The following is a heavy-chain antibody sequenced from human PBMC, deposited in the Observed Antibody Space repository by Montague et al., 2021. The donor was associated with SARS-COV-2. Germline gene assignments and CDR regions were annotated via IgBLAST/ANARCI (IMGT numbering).Heavy chain of an antibody. CDR3: ARGERWAFEV. CDR2: IYYSGST. Sequence: SETLSLTCSVSGGSISGYYWSWIWQPPGQGLEWIGYIYYSGSTNSNPSLKSRLTISVDTSKNQFSLKLSSVTAADTAVYYCARGERWAFEVWGQGTRVTVSS. J-gene: IGHJ3*01. CDR1: GGSISGYY. V-gene: IGHV4-59*12. D-gene: IGHD2-15*01.